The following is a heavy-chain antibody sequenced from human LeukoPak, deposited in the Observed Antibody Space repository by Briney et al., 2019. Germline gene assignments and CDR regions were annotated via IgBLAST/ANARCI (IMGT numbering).Heavy chain of an antibody. V-gene: IGHV1-46*01. CDR3: AREPPASGYFDY. Sequence: ASVKVSCKASGYTFTSYYMHWVRQAPGQGLEWMGIINPSDGGTSYAQKFQGRVTMTRDTSTSPVYMELSSLRSEDTAVYHCAREPPASGYFDYWGQGSLATVSS. CDR2: INPSDGGT. J-gene: IGHJ4*02. CDR1: GYTFTSYY.